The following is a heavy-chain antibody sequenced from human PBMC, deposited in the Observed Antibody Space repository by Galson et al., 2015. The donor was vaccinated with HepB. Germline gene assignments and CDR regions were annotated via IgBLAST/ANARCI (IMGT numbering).Heavy chain of an antibody. CDR2: ISYDGSNK. V-gene: IGHV3-30*18. J-gene: IGHJ4*02. CDR3: AKGNTGFY. D-gene: IGHD5-18*01. CDR1: GFTFSSYG. Sequence: SLRLSCAASGFTFSSYGMHWVRQAPGKGLEWVAVISYDGSNKYYADSVKGRFTISRDNSKNTLYLQMNSLRAEDTAVYYCAKGNTGFYWGQGTLVTVSS.